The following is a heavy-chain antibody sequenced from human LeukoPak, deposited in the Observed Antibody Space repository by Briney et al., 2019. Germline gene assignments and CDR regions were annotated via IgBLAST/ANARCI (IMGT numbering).Heavy chain of an antibody. CDR2: ISYDGSNK. Sequence: GRSLRLSCAASGFTFSSYAMHWVRQAPGKGLEWVAVISYDGSNKYYADSVKGRFTISRDNSKNTLYLQMNSLRAEDTAVYYCAKEDLYSSGYPYYFDYWGQGTLVTVSS. V-gene: IGHV3-30-3*01. D-gene: IGHD3-22*01. CDR1: GFTFSSYA. J-gene: IGHJ4*02. CDR3: AKEDLYSSGYPYYFDY.